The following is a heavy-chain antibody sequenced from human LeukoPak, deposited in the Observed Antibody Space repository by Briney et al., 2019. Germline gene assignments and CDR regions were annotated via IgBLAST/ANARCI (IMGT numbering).Heavy chain of an antibody. CDR1: GFTFSSYS. Sequence: GGSLRLSCAASGFTFSSYSMNWVRQAPGKGLEWVSSISSSSSYIYYADSVKGRFTISRDNAKNSLYLQMNSLRAEDSAVYYCARADWDTAMIDYWGQGTLVTVSS. D-gene: IGHD5-18*01. CDR3: ARADWDTAMIDY. CDR2: ISSSSSYI. V-gene: IGHV3-21*01. J-gene: IGHJ4*02.